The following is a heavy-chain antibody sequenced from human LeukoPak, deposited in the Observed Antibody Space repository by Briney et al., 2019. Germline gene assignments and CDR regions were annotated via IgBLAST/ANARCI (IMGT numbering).Heavy chain of an antibody. Sequence: PGGSLRLSCAASGFTFSSYAMSWVRQAPGKGLEWVSAISGSGGSTYYADSVKGRFTISRDNSKNSLYLQMNSLRAEDTAVYYCARGYCSRTSCSTENYYVDVWGKGTTVSVSS. V-gene: IGHV3-23*01. D-gene: IGHD2-2*02. CDR1: GFTFSSYA. CDR3: ARGYCSRTSCSTENYYVDV. CDR2: ISGSGGST. J-gene: IGHJ6*03.